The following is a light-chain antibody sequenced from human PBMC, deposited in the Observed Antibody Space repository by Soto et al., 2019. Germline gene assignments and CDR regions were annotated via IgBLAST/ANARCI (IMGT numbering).Light chain of an antibody. CDR1: QDISNY. Sequence: DIQMTQSPSSLSASVGDRVTITCQASQDISNYLNWYQQKPGKAPKLLIYDASNLETGVPSRFSGSGSGTDFLFTISSLQPEDIETYYCQQYDNLSWTFGQGTKVEIK. J-gene: IGKJ1*01. CDR3: QQYDNLSWT. V-gene: IGKV1-33*01. CDR2: DAS.